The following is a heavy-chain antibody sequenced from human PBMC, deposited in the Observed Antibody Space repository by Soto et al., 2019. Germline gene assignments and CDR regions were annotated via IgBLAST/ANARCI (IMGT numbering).Heavy chain of an antibody. CDR3: ARESEDLTSNFDY. Sequence: PGGSLRLSCAASGFTFTRYSMNWVRQAPGKGLEWVSSISSTTNYIYYGDSMKGRLTISRDNAKNSLYLEMSSLRAEDTAVYYCARESEDLTSNFDYWGQGTLVTVSS. CDR1: GFTFTRYS. CDR2: ISSTTNYI. V-gene: IGHV3-21*06. J-gene: IGHJ4*02.